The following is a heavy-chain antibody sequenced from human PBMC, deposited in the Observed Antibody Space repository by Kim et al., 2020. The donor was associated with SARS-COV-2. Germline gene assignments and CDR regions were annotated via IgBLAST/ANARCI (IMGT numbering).Heavy chain of an antibody. CDR3: ARGSSSWYRPLYFQH. J-gene: IGHJ1*01. V-gene: IGHV3-7*03. Sequence: GGSLRLSCAAPGFTFSSYWMSWVRQAPGKGLEWVANIKQDGSEKYYVDSVKGRFTISRDNAKNSLYLQMNSLRAEDTAVYYCARGSSSWYRPLYFQHWGQGTLVTVSS. CDR1: GFTFSSYW. CDR2: IKQDGSEK. D-gene: IGHD6-13*01.